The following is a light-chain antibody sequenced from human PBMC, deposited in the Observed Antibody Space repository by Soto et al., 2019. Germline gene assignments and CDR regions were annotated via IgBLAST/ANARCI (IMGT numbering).Light chain of an antibody. V-gene: IGKV3-15*01. CDR2: GAS. J-gene: IGKJ4*01. CDR3: QQYNSWPLT. Sequence: EIVMTQSPATLSMSPGERATRSCRASQSISTKVAWYQQKPGQAPRLLIYGASTRATGVPARFSGSGSGTEFTLSISSLQSEHFAVYYCQQYNSWPLTFGGGTKVDIK. CDR1: QSISTK.